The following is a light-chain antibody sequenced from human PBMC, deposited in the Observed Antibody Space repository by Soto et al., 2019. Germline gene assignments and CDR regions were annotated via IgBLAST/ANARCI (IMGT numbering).Light chain of an antibody. CDR2: GAS. V-gene: IGKV3-20*01. CDR3: KKYGSSGK. Sequence: EIVLTQSPGTLSLSPGERATLSCRASQSVSNNYLAWYQQKPGQAPRLLIYGASNRATGIPDRFSGSGSGTDFTLTIRRLETEDFAVYYCKKYGSSGKFGQGTKVEIK. J-gene: IGKJ1*01. CDR1: QSVSNNY.